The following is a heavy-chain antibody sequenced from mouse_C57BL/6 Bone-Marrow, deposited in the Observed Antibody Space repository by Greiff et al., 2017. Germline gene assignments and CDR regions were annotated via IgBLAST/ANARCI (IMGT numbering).Heavy chain of an antibody. V-gene: IGHV5-16*01. CDR1: GFTFSDYY. CDR3: ARGRYGSSPWFAY. CDR2: INYDGSST. J-gene: IGHJ3*01. D-gene: IGHD1-1*01. Sequence: EVMLVESEGGLVQPGSSMKLSCTASGFTFSDYYMAWVRQVPEKGLEWVANINYDGSSTYYLDSLKSRFIISRDNAKNILYLQMSSLKSEDTATYYCARGRYGSSPWFAYWGQGTLVTVSA.